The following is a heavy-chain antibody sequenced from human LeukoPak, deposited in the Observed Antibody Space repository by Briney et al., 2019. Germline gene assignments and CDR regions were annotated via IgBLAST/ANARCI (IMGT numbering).Heavy chain of an antibody. D-gene: IGHD2-2*01. CDR1: GFTFSNYG. Sequence: GGSLRLSCAASGFTFSNYGMHWVRQAPGKGLEWVAVIWYDGSNKYYADSVKGRFTISRDNSKNTLYLQMNSLRAEDTAVYYCARSYCSSASCPSRFDYWGQGTLVTVSS. V-gene: IGHV3-33*01. CDR3: ARSYCSSASCPSRFDY. J-gene: IGHJ4*02. CDR2: IWYDGSNK.